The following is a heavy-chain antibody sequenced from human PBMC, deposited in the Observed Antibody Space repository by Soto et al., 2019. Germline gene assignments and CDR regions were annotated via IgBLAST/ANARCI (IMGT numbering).Heavy chain of an antibody. J-gene: IGHJ4*02. CDR2: IYYSGST. D-gene: IGHD5-18*01. CDR1: GGSISSYF. V-gene: IGHV4-59*01. CDR3: ARAGTAMVTLDY. Sequence: QVQLQESGPGLVKPSETLSLTCSVSGGSISSYFWSWIRQPPGKGLEWIGYIYYSGSTNYNPSLKRRVTISVDTSKNQFHLRLSSVTPVDTAVYYCARAGTAMVTLDYWGQGTLVTVSS.